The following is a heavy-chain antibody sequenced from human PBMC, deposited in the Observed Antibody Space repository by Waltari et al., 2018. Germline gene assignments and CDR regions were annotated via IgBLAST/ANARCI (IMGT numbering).Heavy chain of an antibody. D-gene: IGHD3-3*01. CDR1: GFSLSTSGVG. CDR2: TYWNDDK. V-gene: IGHV2-5*01. Sequence: QITLKESGPTLVKPTQTLTLTCTFSGFSLSTSGVGVGWIRQPPGKALEWLALTYWNDDKRYSPSLKSRLTITKDTSKNQVVLTMTNMDPVDTATYYCAHSRTEPQYYDFWSGYYPFDYWGQGTLVTVSS. CDR3: AHSRTEPQYYDFWSGYYPFDY. J-gene: IGHJ4*02.